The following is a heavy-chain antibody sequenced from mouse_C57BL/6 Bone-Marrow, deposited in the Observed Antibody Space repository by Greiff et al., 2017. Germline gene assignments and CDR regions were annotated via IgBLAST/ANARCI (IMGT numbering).Heavy chain of an antibody. V-gene: IGHV5-12*01. CDR1: GFTFSDYY. CDR3: ARPVMWNWYFDV. CDR2: ISNGGGST. J-gene: IGHJ1*03. Sequence: EVKLMESGGGLVQPGGSLKLSCAASGFTFSDYYMYWVRQTPEKRLEWVAYISNGGGSTYYPDTVKGRFTISRDNAKNTLYLQMSRRKSEDTAMYYCARPVMWNWYFDVWGTGTTVTVSS.